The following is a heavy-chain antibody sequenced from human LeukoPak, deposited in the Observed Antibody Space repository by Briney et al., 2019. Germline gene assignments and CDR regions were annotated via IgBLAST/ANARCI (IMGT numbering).Heavy chain of an antibody. CDR1: GGSISSYY. J-gene: IGHJ4*02. CDR2: IYYSGST. Sequence: ETSETLSLTCTVSGGSISSYYWSWIRQPPGKGLEWIGYIYYSGSTNYNPSLKSRVTISVDTSKNQFSLKLSSVTAADTAVYYCARERVGSSGVFGYWGQGTLVTVSS. CDR3: ARERVGSSGVFGY. D-gene: IGHD6-19*01. V-gene: IGHV4-59*01.